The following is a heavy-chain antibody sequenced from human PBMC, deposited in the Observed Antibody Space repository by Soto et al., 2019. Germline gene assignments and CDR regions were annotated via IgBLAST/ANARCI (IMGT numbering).Heavy chain of an antibody. CDR2: ISGSGGST. V-gene: IGHV3-23*01. D-gene: IGHD6-19*01. Sequence: EVQLLESGGGLVQPGGSLRLSCAASGFTFSSYAMSWVRQAPGKGLEWVSAISGSGGSTYYADSVKGRFTISRDNAKNSLYLQMNSLRAEDTAVYYGAHLSDYFDYWGQGTLVTVSS. CDR3: AHLSDYFDY. J-gene: IGHJ4*02. CDR1: GFTFSSYA.